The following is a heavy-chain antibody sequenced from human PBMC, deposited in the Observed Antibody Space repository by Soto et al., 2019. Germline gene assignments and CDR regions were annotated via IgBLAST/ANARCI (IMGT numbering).Heavy chain of an antibody. D-gene: IGHD3-22*01. Sequence: GGSLRLSCAASGFTFSSYAMSWVRQAPGKGLEWVSAISGSGGSTYYADSVKGRFTISRNNSKNTLYLQMNSLRAEDTAVYYCAKPPDSSGYSYFQHWGQGTLVTVSS. CDR1: GFTFSSYA. J-gene: IGHJ1*01. V-gene: IGHV3-23*01. CDR2: ISGSGGST. CDR3: AKPPDSSGYSYFQH.